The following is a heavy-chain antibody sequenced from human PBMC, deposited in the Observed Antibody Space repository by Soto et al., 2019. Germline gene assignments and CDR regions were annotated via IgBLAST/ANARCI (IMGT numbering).Heavy chain of an antibody. CDR1: GGSISSSSYY. Sequence: SETLSLTCTVSGGSISSSSYYWGWIRQPPGKGLEWIGSIYYSGSTYYNPSLKSQVTISVDTSKNQFSLKLSSVTAADTAVYYCARLYDFWSGYYPLHYYGMDVWGQGTTVTVSS. CDR3: ARLYDFWSGYYPLHYYGMDV. J-gene: IGHJ6*02. D-gene: IGHD3-3*01. V-gene: IGHV4-39*01. CDR2: IYYSGST.